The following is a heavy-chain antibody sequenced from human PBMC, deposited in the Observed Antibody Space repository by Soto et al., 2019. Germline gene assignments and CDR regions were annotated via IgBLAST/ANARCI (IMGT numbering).Heavy chain of an antibody. V-gene: IGHV3-33*01. CDR3: ARDLWERNYFDY. CDR1: GFTFSSYG. D-gene: IGHD1-26*01. J-gene: IGHJ4*02. CDR2: IWYDGSNK. Sequence: QVQLVESGGGVVQPGRSLRLSCAASGFTFSSYGMHWVRQAPGKGLEWVAVIWYDGSNKYYADSVKGRFTISRDNSKNTLYLQMNSLRAEDTAVYYCARDLWERNYFDYWGQGTLVTVSS.